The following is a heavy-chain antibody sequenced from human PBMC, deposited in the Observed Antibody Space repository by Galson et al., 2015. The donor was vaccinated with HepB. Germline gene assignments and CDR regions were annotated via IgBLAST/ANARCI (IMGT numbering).Heavy chain of an antibody. Sequence: SLRLSCAGSGFTFSTYTMNWVRQAPGKGLEWVSSISSSSDYIYYEDSVKGRFTISRDNAKKLVYLQVNSLRAEDTAIYYCARVRMTTIGGVVADAFDVWGQGTMVTVSS. CDR2: ISSSSDYI. V-gene: IGHV3-21*01. J-gene: IGHJ3*01. CDR1: GFTFSTYT. CDR3: ARVRMTTIGGVVADAFDV. D-gene: IGHD3-16*02.